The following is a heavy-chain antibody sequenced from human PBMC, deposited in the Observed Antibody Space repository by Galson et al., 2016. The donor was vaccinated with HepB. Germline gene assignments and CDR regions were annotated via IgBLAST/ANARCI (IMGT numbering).Heavy chain of an antibody. Sequence: SLRLSCAASGFTVSNNYMRWVRQAPGKGLEWVSLIYSGGSTYYADSVKGRFTISRDSSKNTLNLQMNSLRAEDTAVYYCARNRHCSGGSCYGAWGQGTLVTVSS. CDR2: IYSGGST. V-gene: IGHV3-66*01. D-gene: IGHD2-15*01. CDR1: GFTVSNNY. J-gene: IGHJ5*02. CDR3: ARNRHCSGGSCYGA.